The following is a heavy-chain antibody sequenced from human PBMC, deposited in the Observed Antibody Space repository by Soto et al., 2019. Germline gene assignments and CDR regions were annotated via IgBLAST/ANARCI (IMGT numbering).Heavy chain of an antibody. J-gene: IGHJ5*02. CDR1: GGSINTADYY. D-gene: IGHD2-15*01. CDR2: IYYDGSA. CDR3: ARRMRDTATHYYNWFDP. V-gene: IGHV4-30-4*01. Sequence: QVQLQESGPGLVKPSQTLSLTCTVSGGSINTADYYWSWFRQSPGKGLEWIVNIYYDGSAYPTPSVQSLMTESVDTSKNQCSLNLFSVTAADTAVYYCARRMRDTATHYYNWFDPWGQGTLVTVST.